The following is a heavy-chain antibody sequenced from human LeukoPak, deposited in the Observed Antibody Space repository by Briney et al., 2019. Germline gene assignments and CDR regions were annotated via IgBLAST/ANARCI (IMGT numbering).Heavy chain of an antibody. CDR2: ISSSSSFT. CDR3: ARSGLYSSGWCDY. CDR1: GFSFSDYY. V-gene: IGHV3-11*06. J-gene: IGHJ4*02. D-gene: IGHD6-19*01. Sequence: GGSLRLSCAASGFSFSDYYMSWIRQAPGKGLECVSYISSSSSFTNYADSVKGRFTISRDNSNNSLYLQMNSLRAEDTAVYYCARSGLYSSGWCDYWGQGTLVTVSS.